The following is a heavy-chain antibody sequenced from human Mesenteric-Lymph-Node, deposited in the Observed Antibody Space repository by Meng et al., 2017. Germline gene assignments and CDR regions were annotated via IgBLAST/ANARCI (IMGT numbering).Heavy chain of an antibody. CDR3: ARANYGGGDFDY. V-gene: IGHV1-2*02. Sequence: ASVKVSCKTFGYTFTGYYMHWVRQAPGQGLEWMGWINPNSGGTNYAQKFQGRVTMTRDTSISTAYMELSRLRSDDTAVYYCARANYGGGDFDYWGQGTLVTVSS. J-gene: IGHJ4*02. D-gene: IGHD4-23*01. CDR1: GYTFTGYY. CDR2: INPNSGGT.